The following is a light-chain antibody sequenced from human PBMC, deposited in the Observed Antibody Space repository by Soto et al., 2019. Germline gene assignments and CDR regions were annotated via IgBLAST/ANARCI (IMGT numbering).Light chain of an antibody. J-gene: IGLJ3*02. Sequence: QSVLTQPPSASGTPGQRVTISWSGSNSNIGSNTVNWYQQLPGTAPKLLIYYDNLRPSGVPDRISGSKSGTSAFLAISGLQSDDEADYYCCSYGGSYTWGFGGGTKLTVL. CDR3: CSYGGSYTWG. V-gene: IGLV1-44*01. CDR2: YDN. CDR1: NSNIGSNT.